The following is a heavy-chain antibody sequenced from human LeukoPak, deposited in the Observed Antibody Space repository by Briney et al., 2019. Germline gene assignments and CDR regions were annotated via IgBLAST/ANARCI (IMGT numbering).Heavy chain of an antibody. CDR1: GYTFTSYG. Sequence: ASVKVSCKASGYTFTSYGISWVRQAPGQGLEWMGWISVYNGRTNYAQNLQGRVTMTTDTSTSTAYMELRNVRSDDTAVYYCARGGRWELPRPYAFDIWGQGTMVTVSS. CDR3: ARGGRWELPRPYAFDI. CDR2: ISVYNGRT. V-gene: IGHV1-18*01. J-gene: IGHJ3*02. D-gene: IGHD1-26*01.